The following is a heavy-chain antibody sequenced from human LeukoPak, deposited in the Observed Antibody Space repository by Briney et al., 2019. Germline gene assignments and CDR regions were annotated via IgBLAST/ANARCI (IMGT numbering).Heavy chain of an antibody. CDR3: ARGGGYSSSPSM. CDR1: GGSISSYY. J-gene: IGHJ4*02. V-gene: IGHV4-59*01. D-gene: IGHD6-13*01. Sequence: PSETLSLTCTVSGGSISSYYWNWIRQPPGKGLEWIGYISYSGSTNYNPSLTSRVTISVDTSKNQFSLKLSSVTAADTAVYYCARGGGYSSSPSMWGQGTLVTVSS. CDR2: ISYSGST.